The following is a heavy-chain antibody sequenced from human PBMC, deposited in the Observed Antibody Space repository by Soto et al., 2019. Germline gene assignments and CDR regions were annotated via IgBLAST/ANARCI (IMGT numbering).Heavy chain of an antibody. Sequence: PGGSLRLSCAASGFTVSNSYMSWVRQAPGKGLEWVSAIYSGGSTYYADSVKGRFTISRDNSRNTLYHQMNSLRAEDTAVYFCARCDGSATYCFFFAYWGQGTPVTVSS. CDR2: IYSGGST. CDR1: GFTVSNSY. J-gene: IGHJ4*02. D-gene: IGHD3-10*01. V-gene: IGHV3-66*01. CDR3: ARCDGSATYCFFFAY.